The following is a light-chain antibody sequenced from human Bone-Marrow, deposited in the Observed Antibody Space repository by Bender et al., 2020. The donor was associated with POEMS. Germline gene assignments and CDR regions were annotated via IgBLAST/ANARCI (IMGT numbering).Light chain of an antibody. CDR3: QAWDGSSVV. Sequence: SYELTQPPSVSVSPGQTASITCSGDKLGDKYACWYQQKPGQSPVLVIYQDAKRPSGIPERFSGSNSGNTATLTISETQALDEADYYCQAWDGSSVVFGGGTQLTVL. CDR2: QDA. J-gene: IGLJ2*01. V-gene: IGLV3-1*01. CDR1: KLGDKY.